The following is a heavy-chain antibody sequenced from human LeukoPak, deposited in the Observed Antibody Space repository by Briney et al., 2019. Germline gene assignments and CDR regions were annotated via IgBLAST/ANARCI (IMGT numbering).Heavy chain of an antibody. CDR1: GFSVSSTY. CDR2: IYSSGST. J-gene: IGHJ4*02. V-gene: IGHV3-53*01. CDR3: ARDSSSFPNYFDY. Sequence: GGSLRLSCAASGFSVSSTYMSWVRQAPGQGLECVSLIYSSGSTFYADSVQGRFIISRDDSKNTLYLQMNSLRAEDTAMYYCARDSSSFPNYFDYWGQGTLVTVTS.